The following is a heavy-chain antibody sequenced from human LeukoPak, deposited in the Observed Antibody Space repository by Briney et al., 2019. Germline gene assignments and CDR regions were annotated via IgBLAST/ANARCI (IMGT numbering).Heavy chain of an antibody. CDR3: AKDLPHYYGSGTLDY. CDR2: IQQDGNEK. Sequence: GGSLRLSCAASGFTFSTYWMSWVRQAPGKGLEWVANIQQDGNEKYYVDSVKGRFTISRDNAKNSLYLQMKSLRAEDTAVYYCAKDLPHYYGSGTLDYWGQGTLVTVST. D-gene: IGHD3-10*01. J-gene: IGHJ4*02. V-gene: IGHV3-7*01. CDR1: GFTFSTYW.